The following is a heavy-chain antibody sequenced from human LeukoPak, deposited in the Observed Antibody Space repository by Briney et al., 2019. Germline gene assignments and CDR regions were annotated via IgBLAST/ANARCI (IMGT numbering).Heavy chain of an antibody. D-gene: IGHD7-27*01. CDR3: ARSLSSELGIGYFDY. CDR1: GFTFSSYA. CDR2: ISYDGSNK. V-gene: IGHV3-30-3*01. J-gene: IGHJ4*02. Sequence: GGSLRLSCAASGFTFSSYAMHWVRQAPGKGLEWVAVISYDGSNKYYADSVKGRFTISRDNSKNTLYLQMNSLRAEDTAVYYCARSLSSELGIGYFDYRGQGTLVTVSS.